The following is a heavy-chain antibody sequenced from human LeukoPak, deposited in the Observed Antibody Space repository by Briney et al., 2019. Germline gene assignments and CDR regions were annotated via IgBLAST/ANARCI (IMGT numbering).Heavy chain of an antibody. CDR2: IKSKTDGGTT. CDR3: TTDLRWELPPHDY. D-gene: IGHD1-26*01. J-gene: IGHJ4*02. Sequence: GGSLRLSCAASGFTFSNAWMSWVRQAPGKGLEWIGRIKSKTDGGTTDYAAPVIGRFTISRDDSKNTLYLQMNSLKTDDTAVYYCTTDLRWELPPHDYWGQGTLVTVSS. V-gene: IGHV3-15*01. CDR1: GFTFSNAW.